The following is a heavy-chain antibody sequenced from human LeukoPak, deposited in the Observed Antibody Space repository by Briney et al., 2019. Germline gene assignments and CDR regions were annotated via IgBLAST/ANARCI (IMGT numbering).Heavy chain of an antibody. Sequence: KASETLSLTCTVSSGSINSGDSFWSWLRQHPGKGLEWIGSIYYSGDTYYTPSLKSRLTISVDTSKNLFSLKLSSVTAADTAVYYCARGTYYHGSGSYPWFDPWGQGTLVTVSS. CDR2: IYYSGDT. J-gene: IGHJ5*02. V-gene: IGHV4-31*03. CDR1: SGSINSGDSF. CDR3: ARGTYYHGSGSYPWFDP. D-gene: IGHD3-10*01.